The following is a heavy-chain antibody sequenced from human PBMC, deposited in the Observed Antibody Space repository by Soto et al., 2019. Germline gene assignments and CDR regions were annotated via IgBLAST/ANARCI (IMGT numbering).Heavy chain of an antibody. D-gene: IGHD1-26*01. V-gene: IGHV1-69*02. J-gene: IGHJ4*02. CDR2: IIPILGIT. CDR1: GGTFSSYT. Sequence: QVQLVQSGAEVKKPGSSVKVSCKASGGTFSSYTISWVRQAPGQGLEWMGRIIPILGITNYAQKFQARVTITAAKPTTPAYRALSSLRSEATAVYYCAGPNPLRGSGFLFASCRQGTLVTPSS. CDR3: AGPNPLRGSGFLFAS.